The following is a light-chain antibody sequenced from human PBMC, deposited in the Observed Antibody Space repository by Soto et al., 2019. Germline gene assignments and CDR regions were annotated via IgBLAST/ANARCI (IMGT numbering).Light chain of an antibody. Sequence: EIVVTQSPATLSVSPGDRATLSCRASQNVGIDLAWYQQKPGQAPRLLIYGKSTRATGLPARFSAFGSGTEFTLAISSLQSEDFALYYCLQYNDWPYTFGQGTKLEIK. V-gene: IGKV3-15*01. CDR1: QNVGID. J-gene: IGKJ2*01. CDR2: GKS. CDR3: LQYNDWPYT.